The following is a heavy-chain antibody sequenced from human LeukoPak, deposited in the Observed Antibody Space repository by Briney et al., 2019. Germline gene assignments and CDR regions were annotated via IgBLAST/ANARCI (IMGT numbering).Heavy chain of an antibody. CDR1: GGSISSSSYF. D-gene: IGHD1-26*01. V-gene: IGHV4-39*01. Sequence: SETLSLTCTVSGGSISSSSYFWGWIRQPPGKGLEWIGRIYYSGSTYYNPSPKSRVTISVDTSKNQFSLKLSSVTAADTAVYYCARHELSYYFYMDVWGKGTTVTVSS. CDR3: ARHELSYYFYMDV. CDR2: IYYSGST. J-gene: IGHJ6*03.